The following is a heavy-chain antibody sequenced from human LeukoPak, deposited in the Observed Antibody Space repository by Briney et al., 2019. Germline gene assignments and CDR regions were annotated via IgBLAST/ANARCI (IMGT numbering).Heavy chain of an antibody. CDR1: GFTFSSYS. Sequence: GGSLRLSCAASGFTFSSYSMSWVRQAPGKGLEWVSSISSSSSYIYYADSVKGRFTISRDNAKNSLYLQMNSLRAEDTAVYYCARGGGGTYSLFDYWGQGTLDTVSS. J-gene: IGHJ4*02. CDR2: ISSSSSYI. CDR3: ARGGGGTYSLFDY. V-gene: IGHV3-21*01. D-gene: IGHD1-26*01.